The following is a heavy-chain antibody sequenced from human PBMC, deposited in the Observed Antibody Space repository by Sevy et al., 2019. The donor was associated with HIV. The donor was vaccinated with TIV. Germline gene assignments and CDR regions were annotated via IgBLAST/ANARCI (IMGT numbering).Heavy chain of an antibody. CDR3: ARSIAATGPDY. V-gene: IGHV3-11*04. CDR1: GFTFSDYY. CDR2: ISSSGSTI. J-gene: IGHJ4*02. D-gene: IGHD6-13*01. Sequence: GGSLRLSCAASGFTFSDYYINWIRQAPGKGLEWVSYISSSGSTIYYTDSVKGRFTISRDNAKNSLSLQMNSLRAEDTAVYYCARSIAATGPDYWGQGTLVTVSS.